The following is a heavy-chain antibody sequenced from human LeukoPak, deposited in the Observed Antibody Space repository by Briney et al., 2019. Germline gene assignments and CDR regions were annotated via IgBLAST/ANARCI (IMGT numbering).Heavy chain of an antibody. CDR1: AGSISSYY. CDR2: INYSGST. Sequence: SETLSLTCTVSAGSISSYYWSWIRQPPGKGLEWIGYINYSGSTNYNPSLKSRVTISVDTFKNQFSLKLSSVTAADTAVYYCARGYYYDSSGYSHFDYWGQGTLVTVSS. D-gene: IGHD3-22*01. CDR3: ARGYYYDSSGYSHFDY. J-gene: IGHJ4*02. V-gene: IGHV4-59*01.